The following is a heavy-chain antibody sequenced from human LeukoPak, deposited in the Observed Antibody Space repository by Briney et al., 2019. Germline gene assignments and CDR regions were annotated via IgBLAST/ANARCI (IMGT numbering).Heavy chain of an antibody. CDR3: ARDRWQFTY. CDR2: IYYSGST. J-gene: IGHJ4*02. Sequence: SGGSISSXXXXXXXXXPGXXLEWIGHIYYSGSTNYNPSLKSRVTISVDTSKNQFSLNLSSVTAADTAVYYCARDRWQFTYWGQGTLVTVSS. D-gene: IGHD2-15*01. CDR1: GGSISSXX. V-gene: IGHV4-59*01.